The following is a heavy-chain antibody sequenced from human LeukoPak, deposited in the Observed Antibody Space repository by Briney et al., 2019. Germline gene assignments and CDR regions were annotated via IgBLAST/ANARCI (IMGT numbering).Heavy chain of an antibody. D-gene: IGHD1-26*01. CDR3: ARVLDSGSHYAMDV. CDR1: GGSIRSTNYY. CDR2: INYSRGA. J-gene: IGHJ6*02. V-gene: IGHV4-31*03. Sequence: SETLSLTCTVSGGSIRSTNYYWGWIRQHSGKGLEWIGYINYSRGARYKSSLKSRLTISVDTPKNQISLKLRSVTAADTAVYYCARVLDSGSHYAMDVWGQGTTVTVSS.